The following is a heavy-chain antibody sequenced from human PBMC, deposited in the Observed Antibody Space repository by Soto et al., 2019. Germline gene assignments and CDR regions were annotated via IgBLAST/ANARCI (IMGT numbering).Heavy chain of an antibody. Sequence: PGGSLRLSCAASGFTFSSYAMSWVRQAPGKGLEWVSAISGSGGSTYYADSVKGRFTISRDNSKNTLYLQMNSLRAEDTAVYYCAKSGRGPFGVVTSYYFDYWGQGTLVTVPQ. CDR2: ISGSGGST. D-gene: IGHD3-3*01. CDR3: AKSGRGPFGVVTSYYFDY. V-gene: IGHV3-23*01. J-gene: IGHJ4*02. CDR1: GFTFSSYA.